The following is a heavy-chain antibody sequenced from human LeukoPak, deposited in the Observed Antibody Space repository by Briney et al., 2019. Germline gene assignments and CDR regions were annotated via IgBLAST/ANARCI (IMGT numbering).Heavy chain of an antibody. D-gene: IGHD6-19*01. CDR1: GFTFSSYV. Sequence: SGGSLRLSCAASGFTFSSYVMHWVRQAPGKGLEWVAVISYDGSNKYYADSVKGRFTISRDNSKNTLYLQMNSLRAEDTAVYYCARSEQTVAGDAFDIWGQGTMVTVSS. J-gene: IGHJ3*02. CDR3: ARSEQTVAGDAFDI. CDR2: ISYDGSNK. V-gene: IGHV3-30*04.